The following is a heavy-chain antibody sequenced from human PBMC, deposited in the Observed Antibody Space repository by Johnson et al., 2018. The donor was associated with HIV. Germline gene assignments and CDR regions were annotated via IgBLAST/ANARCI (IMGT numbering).Heavy chain of an antibody. CDR2: IGTAGDT. Sequence: VQLVESGGGLVQPGGSLRLSCAAYGFTFSSYDMHWVRQATGKGLEWVSAIGTAGDTYYPGSVKGRFTISRENAKNSLYLQMNMLRAEDTAVYYCARSNWNYGDAFDIWGQGTMVTVSS. CDR3: ARSNWNYGDAFDI. D-gene: IGHD1-7*01. J-gene: IGHJ3*02. CDR1: GFTFSSYD. V-gene: IGHV3-13*01.